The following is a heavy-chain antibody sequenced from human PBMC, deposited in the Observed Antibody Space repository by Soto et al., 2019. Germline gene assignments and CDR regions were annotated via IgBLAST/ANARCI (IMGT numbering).Heavy chain of an antibody. Sequence: GGSLRLSCAASGFTFSSYAMSWVRQAPGKGLEWVSAISGSGGSTYYADSVKGRFTISRDNSKNTLYLQMNNLRAEDTAVYYCAKAPDKYYDFWSGYSLFYGMDVWGQGTTVTVSS. V-gene: IGHV3-23*01. CDR2: ISGSGGST. CDR3: AKAPDKYYDFWSGYSLFYGMDV. D-gene: IGHD3-3*01. CDR1: GFTFSSYA. J-gene: IGHJ6*02.